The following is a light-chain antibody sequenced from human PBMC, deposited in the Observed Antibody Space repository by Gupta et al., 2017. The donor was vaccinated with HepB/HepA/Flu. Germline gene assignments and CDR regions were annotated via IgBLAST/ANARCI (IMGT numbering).Light chain of an antibody. J-gene: IGKJ4*01. CDR3: QQSDSTLALT. CDR1: QSISSY. Sequence: DIQMTQSPSSLSASVGDRVTITCRASQSISSYLNWYQQKPGKAPKLLIYAASSLQSGVPSRFSGSGSETDFTLTISSRQPEDFATYYCQQSDSTLALTFGGGSKVEIK. V-gene: IGKV1-39*01. CDR2: AAS.